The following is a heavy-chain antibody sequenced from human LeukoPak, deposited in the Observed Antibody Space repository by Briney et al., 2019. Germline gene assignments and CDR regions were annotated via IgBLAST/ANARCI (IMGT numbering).Heavy chain of an antibody. D-gene: IGHD6-19*01. Sequence: GASVKVSCKASGYSFTNFGINWVRQATGQGLEWMGWMNPNSGNKGYAQKFQGRVTMTMNTSITTAYMELSSLRSEDTAVYYCARGPQWRGDYYYMDVWGRGTTVTVSS. CDR1: GYSFTNFG. V-gene: IGHV1-8*01. J-gene: IGHJ6*03. CDR2: MNPNSGNK. CDR3: ARGPQWRGDYYYMDV.